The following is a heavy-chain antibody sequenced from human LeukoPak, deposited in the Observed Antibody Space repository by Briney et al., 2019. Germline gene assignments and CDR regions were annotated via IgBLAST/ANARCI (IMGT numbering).Heavy chain of an antibody. D-gene: IGHD3-16*01. CDR2: ISSSGSTI. J-gene: IGHJ4*02. CDR3: ARDPKGGYFDY. Sequence: PGGSLRLSCAASGFTFSSYEMNWVRQAPGKGLEWVSYISSSGSTIYYADSVKGRFTISRDNAKNSLYLQMNSLRAEDTAVYYCARDPKGGYFDYWGQGTLVTASS. CDR1: GFTFSSYE. V-gene: IGHV3-48*03.